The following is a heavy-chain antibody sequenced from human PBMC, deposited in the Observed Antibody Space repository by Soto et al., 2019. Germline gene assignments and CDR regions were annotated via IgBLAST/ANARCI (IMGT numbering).Heavy chain of an antibody. CDR2: IYSGGST. V-gene: IGHV3-66*01. CDR1: GFTVSSNY. Sequence: GGSLRLSCAASGFTVSSNYMSWVRQAPGKGLEWVSVIYSGGSTYYADSVKGRFTISRDNSKNTLYLQMNSLRAEDTAVYYCARDSGDSYYFDYWGQGTLVTVSS. J-gene: IGHJ4*02. D-gene: IGHD4-17*01. CDR3: ARDSGDSYYFDY.